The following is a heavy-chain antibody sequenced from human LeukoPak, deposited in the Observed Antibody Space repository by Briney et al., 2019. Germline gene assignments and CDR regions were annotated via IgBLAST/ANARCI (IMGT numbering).Heavy chain of an antibody. CDR2: ISSSSSYI. Sequence: AGGSLRLSCAASGFTFSSYAMSWVRQAPGKGLEWVSSISSSSSYIYYADSVKGRFTISRDNAKNSLYLQMNSLRAEDTAVYYCARTSGGLNDYWGQGTLVTVSS. J-gene: IGHJ4*02. V-gene: IGHV3-21*01. CDR3: ARTSGGLNDY. D-gene: IGHD6-19*01. CDR1: GFTFSSYA.